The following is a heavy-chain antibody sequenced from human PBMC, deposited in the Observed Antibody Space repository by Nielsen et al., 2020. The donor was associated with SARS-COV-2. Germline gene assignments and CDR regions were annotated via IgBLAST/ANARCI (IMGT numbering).Heavy chain of an antibody. CDR3: ATHSTFWRGDY. D-gene: IGHD3-3*01. CDR2: IKQDGSEK. CDR1: GFTFSDYY. V-gene: IGHV3-7*01. J-gene: IGHJ4*02. Sequence: GESLKISCAASGFTFSDYYMSWIRQAPGKGLEWVANIKQDGSEKYYVDSVKGRFTISRDNAKNSLYLQMNSLRAEDTAVYYCATHSTFWRGDYWGQGTLVTVSS.